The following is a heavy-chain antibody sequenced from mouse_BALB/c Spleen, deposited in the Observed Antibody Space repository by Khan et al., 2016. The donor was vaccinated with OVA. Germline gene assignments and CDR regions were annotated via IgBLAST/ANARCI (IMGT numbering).Heavy chain of an antibody. V-gene: IGHV1S56*01. CDR2: IYPGNVSP. Sequence: QVQLQQSGPELVKPGASVRISCKASGYTFTSYYIHWVKQRPGQGLDWIGWIYPGNVSPAYNERFKDKATLTTDTSSSTAYMQLSSLTSEDSAVYFCARAGYGSFAYWGQGTLVTVSA. J-gene: IGHJ3*01. CDR1: GYTFTSYY. D-gene: IGHD2-2*01. CDR3: ARAGYGSFAY.